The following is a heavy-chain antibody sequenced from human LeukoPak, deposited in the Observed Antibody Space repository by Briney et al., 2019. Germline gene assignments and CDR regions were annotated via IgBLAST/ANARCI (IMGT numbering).Heavy chain of an antibody. J-gene: IGHJ4*02. CDR3: ARATITMIVAY. D-gene: IGHD3-22*01. CDR1: GYTFTGYY. V-gene: IGHV1-2*02. Sequence: ASLKLSCKASGYTFTGYYMHWVRQAHGQGLERMGWINPNSGGTNYAQKFQGRVTMTRDTSISTAYMELSRLRSDDTAVYYCARATITMIVAYWGQGTLVTVSS. CDR2: INPNSGGT.